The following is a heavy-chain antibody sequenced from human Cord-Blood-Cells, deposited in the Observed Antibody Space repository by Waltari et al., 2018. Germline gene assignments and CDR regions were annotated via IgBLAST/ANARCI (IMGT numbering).Heavy chain of an antibody. CDR3: ARPSLTVTGDY. CDR2: IYHSGST. J-gene: IGHJ4*02. D-gene: IGHD4-4*01. CDR1: GYSISSGYY. Sequence: QVQLQESGPGLVKPSETLSLTCTVPGYSISSGYYWGWIRQPPGKGLGWIGSIYHSGSTNYHPSLKSRVTISVDTSKNQFSLKLSSVTAADTAVYYCARPSLTVTGDYWGQGTLVTVSS. V-gene: IGHV4-38-2*02.